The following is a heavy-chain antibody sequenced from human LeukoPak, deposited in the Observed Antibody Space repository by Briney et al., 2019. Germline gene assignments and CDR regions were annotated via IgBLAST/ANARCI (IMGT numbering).Heavy chain of an antibody. J-gene: IGHJ6*02. V-gene: IGHV3-7*01. CDR2: IKQDGSEK. Sequence: GGSLRLSCAASGFTFSSYWMSWVRQAPGKGLEWVANIKQDGSEKYYVDSVKGRFTISRDNSKNTLYLQMNSLRAEDTAVYHCARDYGSDAPMDVWGQGATVTISS. D-gene: IGHD1-26*01. CDR3: ARDYGSDAPMDV. CDR1: GFTFSSYW.